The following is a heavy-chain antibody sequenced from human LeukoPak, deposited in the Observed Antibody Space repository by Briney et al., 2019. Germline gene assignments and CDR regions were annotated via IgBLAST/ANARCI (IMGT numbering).Heavy chain of an antibody. CDR3: ARDHPDYWLTFDY. Sequence: GGSLRLSCAASGFTFSTYEMNWVRQAPGKGLEWVSYIIGSGDTIYYADSVKGRFTISRDNAKNSLYLQMNSLRAEDTAVYYCARDHPDYWLTFDYWSQGTLVTVSS. CDR1: GFTFSTYE. CDR2: IIGSGDTI. D-gene: IGHD3-9*01. V-gene: IGHV3-48*03. J-gene: IGHJ4*02.